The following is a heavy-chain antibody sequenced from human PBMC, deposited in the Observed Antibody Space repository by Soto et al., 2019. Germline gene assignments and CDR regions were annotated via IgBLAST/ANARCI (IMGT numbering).Heavy chain of an antibody. J-gene: IGHJ4*02. CDR3: AGYAFTDYFDY. Sequence: SETLSLTCTVSGGPISGSSYYWGWIRQPPGKGLEWIGNIYYSGSTYYNPSLKSRVTISVDTSKNQFSLKLSSVTAADTAVHYCAGYAFTDYFDYWGQGTLVTVSS. D-gene: IGHD3-3*02. V-gene: IGHV4-39*01. CDR2: IYYSGST. CDR1: GGPISGSSYY.